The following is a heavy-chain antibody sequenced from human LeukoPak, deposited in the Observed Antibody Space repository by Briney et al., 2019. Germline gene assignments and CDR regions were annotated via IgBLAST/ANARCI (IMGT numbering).Heavy chain of an antibody. CDR3: AKRRYFDR. V-gene: IGHV3-23*01. Sequence: ETLSLTCTVSGGSISSDYWSWVRQAPGKGLEWVSAISGSGGSTYYADSVKGRFTISRDNSKNTLYLQMNSLRAEDTAVYYCAKRRYFDRWGQGTLVTVSS. CDR1: GGSISSDY. D-gene: IGHD3-9*01. J-gene: IGHJ4*02. CDR2: ISGSGGST.